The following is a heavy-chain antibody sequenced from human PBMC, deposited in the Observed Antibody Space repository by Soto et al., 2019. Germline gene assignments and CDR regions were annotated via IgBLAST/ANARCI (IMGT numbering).Heavy chain of an antibody. CDR3: ARVSSSPLNFDY. V-gene: IGHV4-31*03. J-gene: IGHJ4*02. Sequence: QVQLQESGPGLVKPSQTLSLTCTVSGGSISSGGYYWSWIRQHPGKGLEWIGYIYYSGSTYYNPSLTSRVTISVDTAKNQFSLKLSSVTAADTAVYYCARVSSSPLNFDYWGQGTLVTVSP. CDR1: GGSISSGGYY. CDR2: IYYSGST. D-gene: IGHD6-13*01.